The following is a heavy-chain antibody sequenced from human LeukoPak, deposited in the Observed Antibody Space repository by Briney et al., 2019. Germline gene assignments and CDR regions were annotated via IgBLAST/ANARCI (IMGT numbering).Heavy chain of an antibody. CDR2: IWYDGSNK. Sequence: GGSLRLSCAASGFTFSNWAMSWVRQAPGKGLEWVAVIWYDGSNKYYADSVKGRFTISRDNSKNTLYLQMNSLRAEDTAVYYCASEEADREFDYWGQGTLVTVSS. CDR3: ASEEADREFDY. D-gene: IGHD3-22*01. J-gene: IGHJ4*02. CDR1: GFTFSNWA. V-gene: IGHV3-33*08.